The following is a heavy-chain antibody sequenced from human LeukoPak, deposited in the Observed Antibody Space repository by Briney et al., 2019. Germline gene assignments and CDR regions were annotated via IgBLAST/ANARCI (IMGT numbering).Heavy chain of an antibody. CDR1: GFTFSSYS. V-gene: IGHV3-48*04. J-gene: IGHJ6*03. D-gene: IGHD3-10*01. Sequence: PGGSLRLSCAASGFTFSSYSMNWVRQAPGKGLEWVSYISSSGSTIYYADSVKGRFTISRDNAKNSLYLQMNSLRAEDTAVYYCARGGYYYGSGSYSWVYYYYYYMDVWGKGTTVTISS. CDR3: ARGGYYYGSGSYSWVYYYYYYMDV. CDR2: ISSSGSTI.